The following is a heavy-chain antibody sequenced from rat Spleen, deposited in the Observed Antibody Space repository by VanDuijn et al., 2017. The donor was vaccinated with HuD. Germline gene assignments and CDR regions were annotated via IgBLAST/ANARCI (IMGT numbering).Heavy chain of an antibody. J-gene: IGHJ4*01. CDR3: TTADYGGSLDA. CDR1: GFTLSDHY. D-gene: IGHD1-11*01. CDR2: ISYEGSST. V-gene: IGHV5-20*01. Sequence: EVQLVESDGGLVQPGRSLKLSCAASGFTLSDHYMAWVRQAPTKGLEWVASISYEGSSTYYGDSVKGRFTISRDNAKSTLYLQMDSLRSEDTATYYCTTADYGGSLDAWGQGASVTVSS.